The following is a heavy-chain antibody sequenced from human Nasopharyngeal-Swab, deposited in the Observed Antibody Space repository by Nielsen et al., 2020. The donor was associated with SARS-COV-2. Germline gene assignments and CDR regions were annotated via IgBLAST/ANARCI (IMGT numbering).Heavy chain of an antibody. CDR3: AKAGPWYSSNIPGY. CDR2: ISYDGSNK. V-gene: IGHV3-30*18. CDR1: GFTFSSYG. Sequence: GESLKISCAASGFTFSSYGMHWVRQAPGKGLEWVAVISYDGSNKNYADSVKGLFTISRDNSKNTLYLQMNSLRAEDTAVYYCAKAGPWYSSNIPGYWGQGTLVTVSS. J-gene: IGHJ4*02. D-gene: IGHD6-13*01.